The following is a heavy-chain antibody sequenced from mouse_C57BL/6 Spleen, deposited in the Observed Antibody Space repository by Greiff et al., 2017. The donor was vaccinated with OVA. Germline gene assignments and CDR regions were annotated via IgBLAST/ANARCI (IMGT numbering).Heavy chain of an antibody. J-gene: IGHJ4*01. CDR3: ARGGYEPTPHYYAMDY. D-gene: IGHD2-14*01. Sequence: QVQLQQPGAELVKPGASVKMSCTASGYTFTSYWITWVKQRPGQGLEWIGDIYPGSGSTNYNEKFKSKATLTVDTSSSTAYMQLSSLTSEDSAVYYCARGGYEPTPHYYAMDYWGQGTSVTVSS. CDR2: IYPGSGST. CDR1: GYTFTSYW. V-gene: IGHV1-55*01.